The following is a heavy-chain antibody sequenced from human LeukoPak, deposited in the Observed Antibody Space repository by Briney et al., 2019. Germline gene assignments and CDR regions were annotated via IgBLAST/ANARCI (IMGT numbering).Heavy chain of an antibody. D-gene: IGHD3-22*01. CDR1: GFTFRSYG. V-gene: IGHV3-33*01. CDR2: IWYDVSDK. Sequence: GGSLRLSCAASGFTFRSYGMHWVRQAPGKGLGWVAFIWYDVSDKYYADSVKGRFTNSRDKSKNTLYLQFNSLRAEDTAMYYCARGIYFDRSGYYFDQWGLGTLVTVSS. CDR3: ARGIYFDRSGYYFDQ. J-gene: IGHJ4*02.